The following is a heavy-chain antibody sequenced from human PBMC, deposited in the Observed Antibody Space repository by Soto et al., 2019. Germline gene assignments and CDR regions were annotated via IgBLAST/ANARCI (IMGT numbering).Heavy chain of an antibody. CDR2: IYPGDSDT. CDR3: ARDSGYGSGASVNHYLDY. Sequence: GESLKISCKGSGYSFTSYWIGWVRQMSGKGLEWMGIIYPGDSDTRYSPSFQGQVTISADKSISTAYLQMDSLRAEDTAVYYCARDSGYGSGASVNHYLDYWGHGTLVTVSS. J-gene: IGHJ4*01. CDR1: GYSFTSYW. V-gene: IGHV5-51*01. D-gene: IGHD3-10*01.